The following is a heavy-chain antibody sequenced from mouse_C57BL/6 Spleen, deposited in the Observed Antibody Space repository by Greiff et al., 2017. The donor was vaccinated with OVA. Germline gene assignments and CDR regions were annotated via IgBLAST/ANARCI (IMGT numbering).Heavy chain of an antibody. D-gene: IGHD1-1*01. CDR2: IDPSDSYT. Sequence: QVQLQQPGAELVKPGASVKLSCKASGYTFTSYWMQWVKQRPGQGLEWIGEIDPSDSYTNYNQKFKGKATLTVDTSSSTAYMQLSSLTSEDSAVYYCATGGSSYLYYFDYWGQGTTLTVSS. CDR3: ATGGSSYLYYFDY. V-gene: IGHV1-50*01. CDR1: GYTFTSYW. J-gene: IGHJ2*01.